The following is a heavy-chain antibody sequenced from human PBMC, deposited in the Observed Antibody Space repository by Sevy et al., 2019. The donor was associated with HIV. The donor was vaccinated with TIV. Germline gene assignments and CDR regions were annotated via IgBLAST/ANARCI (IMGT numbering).Heavy chain of an antibody. CDR2: VNSDGSST. D-gene: IGHD2-15*01. J-gene: IGHJ4*02. CDR1: GFTFSSYW. V-gene: IGHV3-74*01. Sequence: GESLKISCAASGFTFSSYWMHWVRQAPGKGPVWVSGVNSDGSSTNYADSVKGRFTMSRDSAKNTLYLQMNSLRAEATAVYFCVAANTWQDYWGQGTLVTVSS. CDR3: VAANTWQDY.